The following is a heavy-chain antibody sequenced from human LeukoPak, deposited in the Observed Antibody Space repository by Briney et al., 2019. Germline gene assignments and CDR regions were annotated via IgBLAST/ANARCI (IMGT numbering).Heavy chain of an antibody. V-gene: IGHV3-30*02. J-gene: IGHJ5*01. D-gene: IGHD2-15*01. Sequence: GGSLRLSCAASGFTFSDYGMHWVRQAPGKGLEWFAFIRKYGSYKYYPDSVKGPFTISRDNSRNALFLQMNSLRAEDTAVYYCAKGGSPSHNWFNSWGQGTLVTVSS. CDR1: GFTFSDYG. CDR3: AKGGSPSHNWFNS. CDR2: IRKYGSYK.